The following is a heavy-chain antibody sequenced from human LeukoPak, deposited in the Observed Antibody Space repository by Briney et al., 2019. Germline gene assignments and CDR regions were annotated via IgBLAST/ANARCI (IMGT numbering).Heavy chain of an antibody. CDR1: GGSFSGYY. Sequence: SETLSLTCAVYGGSFSGYYWSWIRQPPGKGLEWIGEINHSGSTNYNPSLKSRVTISVDTSKKQFSLKLRSVTAADTAVYYCASVGRDCSRSSCYPRVYYMDVWGKGTTVTVSS. D-gene: IGHD2-2*01. V-gene: IGHV4-34*01. CDR3: ASVGRDCSRSSCYPRVYYMDV. J-gene: IGHJ6*03. CDR2: INHSGST.